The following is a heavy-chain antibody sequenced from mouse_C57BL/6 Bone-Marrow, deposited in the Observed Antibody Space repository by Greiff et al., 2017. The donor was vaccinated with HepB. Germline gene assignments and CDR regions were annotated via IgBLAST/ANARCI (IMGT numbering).Heavy chain of an antibody. CDR3: ARKGFHYYGSSSDFDV. D-gene: IGHD1-1*01. CDR1: GFSLSTFGMG. J-gene: IGHJ1*03. Sequence: QVTLKVSGPGILQPSQTLSLTCSFSGFSLSTFGMGVGWIRQPSGKGLEWLAHIWWDDDKYYNPALKSRLTISKDTSKNQVFLKIANVDTADTATYYCARKGFHYYGSSSDFDVWGTGTTVTVSS. V-gene: IGHV8-8*01. CDR2: IWWDDDK.